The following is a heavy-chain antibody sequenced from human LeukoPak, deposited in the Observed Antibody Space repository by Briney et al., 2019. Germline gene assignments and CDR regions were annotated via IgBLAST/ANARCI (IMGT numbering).Heavy chain of an antibody. CDR2: ISSSSNNI. D-gene: IGHD3-22*01. CDR1: GFTFSDYY. Sequence: GGSLRLSCAASGFTFSDYYMTWIRQAPGKGLEWVSYISSSSNNIHYANSVRGRFTISRDNAKNSVYLQMNSLRAEDTAVYYCARDGLSGYYEYYFDYWGQGTLVTVPS. V-gene: IGHV3-11*01. J-gene: IGHJ4*02. CDR3: ARDGLSGYYEYYFDY.